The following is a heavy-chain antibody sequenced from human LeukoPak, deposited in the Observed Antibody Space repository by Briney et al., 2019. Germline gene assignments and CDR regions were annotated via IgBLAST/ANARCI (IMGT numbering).Heavy chain of an antibody. V-gene: IGHV3-23*01. D-gene: IGHD6-19*01. CDR1: GFTVSSNS. CDR3: ARDGKAVAVAFDI. Sequence: GGSLRLSCTVSGFTVSSNSMTWVRQAPGKGLEWVSAISGSGGSIYYADSVKGRFTVSRDNSMNTLYLQMNSLRAEDTAVYYCARDGKAVAVAFDIWGQGTMVTVSS. J-gene: IGHJ3*02. CDR2: ISGSGGSI.